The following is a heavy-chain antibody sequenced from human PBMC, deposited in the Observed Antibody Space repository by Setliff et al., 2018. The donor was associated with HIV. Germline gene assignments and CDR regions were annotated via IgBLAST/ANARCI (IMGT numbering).Heavy chain of an antibody. CDR3: AREGSASSWFDP. V-gene: IGHV3-21*01. D-gene: IGHD6-6*01. CDR2: ISGSSSYF. CDR1: GFTFSSYS. Sequence: GGSLRLSCAASGFTFSSYSMSWVRQAPGKGLEWVSSISGSSSYFKYADSVEGRFTVSRDNAKKLVFLQVNSLRAEDTAVYNCAREGSASSWFDPWGQGTLVTVSS. J-gene: IGHJ5*02.